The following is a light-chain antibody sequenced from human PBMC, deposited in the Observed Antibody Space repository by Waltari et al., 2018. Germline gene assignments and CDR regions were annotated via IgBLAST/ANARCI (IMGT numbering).Light chain of an antibody. J-gene: IGLJ2*01. CDR1: SSNLGTEN. V-gene: IGLV1-44*01. CDR2: SNN. CDR3: ASWDNSLNVVV. Sequence: QSVLTQPPSASGTPGQRVTISCSGSSSNLGTENVTWYQQLPGTAPTLLIYSNNQRPSGVPDRFSGSKSGTSASLAISGLQPEDEADYYCASWDNSLNVVVFGGGTKLTVL.